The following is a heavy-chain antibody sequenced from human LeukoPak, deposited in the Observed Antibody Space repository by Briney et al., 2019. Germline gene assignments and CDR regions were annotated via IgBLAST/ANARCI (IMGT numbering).Heavy chain of an antibody. V-gene: IGHV4-59*03. CDR3: ARIYYDFWSGLGMDV. D-gene: IGHD3-3*01. CDR2: IYYSGST. Sequence: SETLSLTCTVSGGSISDYFWSWLRQPPGKGLEWIGYIYYSGSTNYNPSLKSRVIMSVDTSKDQFSLKVTSVTAADTAVYYCARIYYDFWSGLGMDVWGQGTTVTVSS. CDR1: GGSISDYF. J-gene: IGHJ6*02.